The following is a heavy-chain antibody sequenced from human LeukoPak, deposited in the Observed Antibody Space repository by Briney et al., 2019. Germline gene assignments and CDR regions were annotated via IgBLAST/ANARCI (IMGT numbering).Heavy chain of an antibody. D-gene: IGHD3-3*01. CDR1: GGTFSSYA. CDR3: ASIQRRFLEWLPEKN. J-gene: IGHJ4*02. Sequence: ASVKVSCKASGGTFSSYAISWVRQAPGQGLEWMGRIIPIFGIANYAQKFQGRVTITADKSTSTAYMELSSLRSEDTAVYYCASIQRRFLEWLPEKNWGQGTLVTVSS. CDR2: IIPIFGIA. V-gene: IGHV1-69*04.